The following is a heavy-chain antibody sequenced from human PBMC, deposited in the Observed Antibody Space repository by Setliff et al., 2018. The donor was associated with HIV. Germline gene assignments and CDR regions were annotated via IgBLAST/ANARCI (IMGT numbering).Heavy chain of an antibody. D-gene: IGHD3-3*01. CDR1: GFTFSSYA. J-gene: IGHJ5*02. Sequence: GESLKISCAASGFTFSSYAITWVRQAPWKGLEWVSAISGSGDSTFYADSVQGRFTISRDNSKNTLYLQMNSLRAEDRAVYYCAKAQWLLSHWGFDPWGQGTLVTVST. CDR3: AKAQWLLSHWGFDP. CDR2: ISGSGDST. V-gene: IGHV3-23*01.